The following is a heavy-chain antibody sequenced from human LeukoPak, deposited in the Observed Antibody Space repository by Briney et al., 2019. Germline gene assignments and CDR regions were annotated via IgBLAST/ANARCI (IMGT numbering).Heavy chain of an antibody. CDR2: IWYDGSIK. CDR1: GFTFSGST. CDR3: AREYGGWTPDY. Sequence: PGGSLRLSCATSGFTFSGSTIQWVRQAPGKGLEWVAVIWYDGSIKYYADSVKGRFTISRDNSKNTLYLQVSSLIAEDTGVYYCAREYGGWTPDYWGQGALVSVSS. D-gene: IGHD5-12*01. J-gene: IGHJ4*02. V-gene: IGHV3-33*08.